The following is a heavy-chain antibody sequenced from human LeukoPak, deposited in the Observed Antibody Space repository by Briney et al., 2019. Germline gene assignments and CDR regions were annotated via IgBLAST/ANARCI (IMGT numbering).Heavy chain of an antibody. Sequence: PGGSLRLSCAASGFTFSSYGMHWVRQAPGKGLEWVAVISYDGSNKYYADSVKGRFTISRDNSKNTLYLQMNSLRAEDTAVYYCAKLAEAGSGYFDYWGQGTLVTVSS. D-gene: IGHD6-13*01. V-gene: IGHV3-30*18. CDR3: AKLAEAGSGYFDY. CDR2: ISYDGSNK. J-gene: IGHJ4*02. CDR1: GFTFSSYG.